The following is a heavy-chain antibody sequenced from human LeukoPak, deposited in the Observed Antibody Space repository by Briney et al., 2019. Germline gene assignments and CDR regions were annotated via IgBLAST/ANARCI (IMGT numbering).Heavy chain of an antibody. CDR3: AKTGSGWYFDY. D-gene: IGHD6-19*01. Sequence: PGRSLRLSCAASGFTFSSYVMHWVRQAPGKGLEWVAVISYDGSNKCYSDSVKGRFTISRDNSKNTLYLQMNSLRPEDTSVYYCAKTGSGWYFDYWGQGTLVTVSS. V-gene: IGHV3-30*18. CDR1: GFTFSSYV. J-gene: IGHJ4*02. CDR2: ISYDGSNK.